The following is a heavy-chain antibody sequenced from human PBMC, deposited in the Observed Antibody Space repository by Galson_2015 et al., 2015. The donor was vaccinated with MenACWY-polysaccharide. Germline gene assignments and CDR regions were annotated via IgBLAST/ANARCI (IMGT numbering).Heavy chain of an antibody. J-gene: IGHJ5*02. V-gene: IGHV4-31*03. D-gene: IGHD5-18*01. CDR2: MYYSGST. CDR1: GGSISSGSYY. Sequence: TLSLTCTVSGGSISSGSYYWSWIRQHPGKGLEWIGYMYYSGSTYYNPSLQSRVTISVDTSKNQFSLKLNSVTAADTAVYYCARRIPLWYQFDPWGQGTLVTVSS. CDR3: ARRIPLWYQFDP.